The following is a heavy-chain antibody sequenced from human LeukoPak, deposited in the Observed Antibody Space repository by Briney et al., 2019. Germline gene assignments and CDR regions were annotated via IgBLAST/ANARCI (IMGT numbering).Heavy chain of an antibody. Sequence: ASVRVSCKASGYTFTTYGINWVRQAPGQGLEWMGWISSHNGNTNYAQNLQDRVTMTTDTSTSTAYMELRSLRSDDTAVYYCVRDDLHGDLDFDYWGQGTLVTVSS. D-gene: IGHD4-17*01. CDR2: ISSHNGNT. CDR3: VRDDLHGDLDFDY. V-gene: IGHV1-18*04. CDR1: GYTFTTYG. J-gene: IGHJ4*02.